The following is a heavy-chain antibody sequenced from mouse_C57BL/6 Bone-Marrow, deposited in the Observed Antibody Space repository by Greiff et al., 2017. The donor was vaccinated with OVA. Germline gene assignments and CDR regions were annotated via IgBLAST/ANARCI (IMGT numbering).Heavy chain of an antibody. CDR1: GYAFSSSW. CDR3: YYYGCYYYAMDY. J-gene: IGHJ4*01. D-gene: IGHD2-2*01. Sequence: QVQLQQSGPELVKPGASVKISCKASGYAFSSSWMNWVKQRPGKGLEWIGRIYPGDGDTNYNGKFKGKATLTADNSSSTAYMQLSSLTSEDSAVYFCYYYGCYYYAMDYWGQGTSVTVSS. V-gene: IGHV1-82*01. CDR2: IYPGDGDT.